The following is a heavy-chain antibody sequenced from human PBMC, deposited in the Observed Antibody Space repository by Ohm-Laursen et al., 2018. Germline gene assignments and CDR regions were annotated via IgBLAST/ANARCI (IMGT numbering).Heavy chain of an antibody. D-gene: IGHD3-10*01. CDR2: IYYSGNT. Sequence: SDTLSLTCTVSGGSISSSSYHWGWIRQPPGKGLEWIGIIYYSGNTFYNPSLKSRITISVDTSKNQVSLKLSSVTAADTAVYYCATYSYGSGSYRSFDSWGQGTLVTVSS. V-gene: IGHV4-39*01. J-gene: IGHJ4*02. CDR3: ATYSYGSGSYRSFDS. CDR1: GGSISSSSYH.